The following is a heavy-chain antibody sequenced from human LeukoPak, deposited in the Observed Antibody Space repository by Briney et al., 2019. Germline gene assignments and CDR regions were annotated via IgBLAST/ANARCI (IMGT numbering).Heavy chain of an antibody. J-gene: IGHJ4*02. Sequence: GGSLRLSCAASGFTFSSYGMHWVRQAPGKGLEWVAVISYDGSNKYYVDSVKGRFTISRDNSKNTLYLQMNSLRAEDTAAYYCAKDPGRFVVVPAAIDYWGQGTLVTVSS. CDR3: AKDPGRFVVVPAAIDY. D-gene: IGHD2-2*02. V-gene: IGHV3-30*18. CDR2: ISYDGSNK. CDR1: GFTFSSYG.